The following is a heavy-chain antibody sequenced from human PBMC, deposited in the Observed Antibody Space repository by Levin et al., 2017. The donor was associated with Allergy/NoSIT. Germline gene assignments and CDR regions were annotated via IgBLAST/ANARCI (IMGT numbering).Heavy chain of an antibody. Sequence: KTGGSLRLSCAVYGGSFSGYYWSWIRQPPGKGLEWIGEINHSGSTNYNPSLKSRVTISVDTSKNQFSLKLSSVTAADTAVYYCAQRIYYYYYMDVWGKGTTVTVSS. V-gene: IGHV4-34*01. J-gene: IGHJ6*03. CDR1: GGSFSGYY. CDR2: INHSGST. CDR3: AQRIYYYYYMDV.